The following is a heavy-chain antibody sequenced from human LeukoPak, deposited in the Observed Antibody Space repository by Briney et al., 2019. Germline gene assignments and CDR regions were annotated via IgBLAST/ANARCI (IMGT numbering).Heavy chain of an antibody. V-gene: IGHV4-59*12. CDR3: ARETPGGYVNTSWFDP. J-gene: IGHJ5*02. CDR1: GGSISSYY. Sequence: PSETLSLTCTVSGGSISSYYWSWIRQPPGKGLEWIGYIYYSGSTNYNPSLKSRVTISVDTSKNQFSLKLSSVTAADTAVYYCARETPGGYVNTSWFDPWGQGTLVTVSS. CDR2: IYYSGST. D-gene: IGHD6-13*01.